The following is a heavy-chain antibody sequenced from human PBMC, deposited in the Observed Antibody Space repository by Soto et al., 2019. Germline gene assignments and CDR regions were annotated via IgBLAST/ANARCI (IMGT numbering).Heavy chain of an antibody. J-gene: IGHJ4*02. CDR1: GFTFSSYA. D-gene: IGHD6-13*01. CDR3: AKDPWGQQLEPPDY. CDR2: IRDSGDST. Sequence: PGGSLRLSXAASGFTFSSYAMSWVRQAPGKGLEWVSAIRDSGDSTYYADFVRGRFTISRDNSKNTLYMQMNSLRAEDTAVYYCAKDPWGQQLEPPDYWGQGTLVTVSS. V-gene: IGHV3-23*01.